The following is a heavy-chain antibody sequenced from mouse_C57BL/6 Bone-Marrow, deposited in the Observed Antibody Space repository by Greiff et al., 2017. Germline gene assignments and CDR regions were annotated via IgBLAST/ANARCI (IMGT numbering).Heavy chain of an antibody. J-gene: IGHJ4*01. V-gene: IGHV5-16*01. D-gene: IGHD2-3*01. Sequence: EVMLVGSEGGLVQPGSSMKLSCTASGFTFSDYYMAWVRQVPEKGLEWVANINYDGSSTYYLDSLKSRFIISRDNAKNILYLQMSSLKSEDTATYYCARDNDEAMDYWGQGTSVTVSS. CDR1: GFTFSDYY. CDR3: ARDNDEAMDY. CDR2: INYDGSST.